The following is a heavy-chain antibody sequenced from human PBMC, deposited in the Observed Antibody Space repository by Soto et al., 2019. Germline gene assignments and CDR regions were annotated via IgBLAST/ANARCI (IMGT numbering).Heavy chain of an antibody. V-gene: IGHV1-2*02. Sequence: QLHLVQSGAVVKKPGASVTVSCSASGYPVTAYYMHWVRQAPGRGVEWMGGINPATGAAKYTQTFQGRVTMARDTAQSTVFLAPSGPASEDTAVFFRGRGGGVGVAGSAAFDMWGQGTLVTVSS. J-gene: IGHJ3*02. CDR2: INPATGAA. CDR1: GYPVTAYY. D-gene: IGHD3-3*01. CDR3: GRGGGVGVAGSAAFDM.